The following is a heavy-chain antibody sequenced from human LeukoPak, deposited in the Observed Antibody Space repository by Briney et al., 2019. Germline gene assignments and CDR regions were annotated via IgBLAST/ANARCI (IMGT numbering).Heavy chain of an antibody. CDR2: VTYSGSGT. D-gene: IGHD4-11*01. CDR3: AKVQTTVTTYYYYYMDV. Sequence: GGSLRLSCAASGFTFSGYAMSWVRQAPGKGLEWVSAVTYSGSGTYYADSVKGRFTISRDNSKNTLYLQMNSLRAEDTAVYYCAKVQTTVTTYYYYYMDVWGKGTTVTVSS. CDR1: GFTFSGYA. J-gene: IGHJ6*03. V-gene: IGHV3-23*01.